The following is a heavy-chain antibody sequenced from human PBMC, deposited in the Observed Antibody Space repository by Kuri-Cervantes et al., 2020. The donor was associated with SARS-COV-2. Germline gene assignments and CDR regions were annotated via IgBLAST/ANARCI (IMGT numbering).Heavy chain of an antibody. CDR1: GFTFTTYA. J-gene: IGHJ4*02. CDR2: ISGSGGSI. CDR3: ATGLSSGWYYANSGHYFDY. V-gene: IGHV3-23*01. D-gene: IGHD6-19*01. Sequence: GESLKISCAASGFTFTTYAMRWVRQAPRKGLEWVSGISGSGGSIYYADSVKGRCAISRDNSKNTLYLQMNSLRAEDTAVYYCATGLSSGWYYANSGHYFDYWGQGTLVTVSS.